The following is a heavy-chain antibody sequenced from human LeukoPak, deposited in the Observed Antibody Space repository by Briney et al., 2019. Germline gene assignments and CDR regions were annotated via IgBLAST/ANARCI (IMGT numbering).Heavy chain of an antibody. CDR1: GYTFTSYY. V-gene: IGHV1-46*01. Sequence: ASVKVSCKASGYTFTSYYMHWVRQAPGQGLEWMGIINPSGGSTSYAQKFQGRVTMTRDTSTSTVYMELSSLRSEDTAVYYCARGQDSVISSGYHFDYWGQGTLVTVSS. CDR2: INPSGGST. D-gene: IGHD3-22*01. CDR3: ARGQDSVISSGYHFDY. J-gene: IGHJ4*02.